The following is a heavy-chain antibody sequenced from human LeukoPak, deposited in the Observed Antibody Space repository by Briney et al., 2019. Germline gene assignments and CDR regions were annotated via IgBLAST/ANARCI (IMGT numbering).Heavy chain of an antibody. CDR3: AKEGSSWYRNWFDP. D-gene: IGHD6-13*01. J-gene: IGHJ5*02. CDR2: ISGAGSNT. Sequence: GGSLRLSCAASGFTFSSYAMSWVRQAPGKGLEWVSSISGAGSNTYYADSVKGRFTVSRGSSKNTLYLQMNSLRAEDTAVYFCAKEGSSWYRNWFDPWGQGTLVTVSS. CDR1: GFTFSSYA. V-gene: IGHV3-23*01.